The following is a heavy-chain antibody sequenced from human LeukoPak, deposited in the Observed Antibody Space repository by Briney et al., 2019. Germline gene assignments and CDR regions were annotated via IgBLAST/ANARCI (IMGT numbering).Heavy chain of an antibody. D-gene: IGHD3-22*01. CDR1: GFTFSSYA. J-gene: IGHJ4*02. CDR2: ISYDGRNN. CDR3: AKLGFDSSGSHTLFDY. V-gene: IGHV3-30*18. Sequence: PGGSLRVSCAASGFTFSSYAMHWGRQGPGKGLEWVAIISYDGRNNHYADSVKGRFTISRDNSKNTLHLQMNSLTLEDTAVYYCAKLGFDSSGSHTLFDYWGQGTQVTVSS.